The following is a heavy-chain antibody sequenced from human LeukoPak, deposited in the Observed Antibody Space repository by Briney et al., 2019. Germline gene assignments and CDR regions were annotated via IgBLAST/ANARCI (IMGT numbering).Heavy chain of an antibody. CDR2: FDPEDGET. D-gene: IGHD3-10*01. CDR1: GYTLTELS. J-gene: IGHJ4*02. CDR3: ATDVARTMVRGVIITIPTLRY. V-gene: IGHV1-24*01. Sequence: ASVKVSCKVSGYTLTELSMHWVRQAPGKGLEWMGGFDPEDGETIYAQKFQGGVTMTEDTSTDTAYMELSSLRSEDTAVYYCATDVARTMVRGVIITIPTLRYWGQGTLVTVSS.